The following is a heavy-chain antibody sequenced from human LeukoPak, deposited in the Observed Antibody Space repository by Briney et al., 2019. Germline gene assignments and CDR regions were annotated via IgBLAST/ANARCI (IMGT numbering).Heavy chain of an antibody. D-gene: IGHD1-1*01. Sequence: GGSLRLSCAASGFTFSSYEMNWVRQAPGKGLEWVSYISSSGSTIYYADSVKGRFTISRDNAKNSLYPQMNSLRAEDTAVYYCARAGTTGTTGFDYWGQGTLVTVSS. V-gene: IGHV3-48*03. J-gene: IGHJ4*02. CDR1: GFTFSSYE. CDR3: ARAGTTGTTGFDY. CDR2: ISSSGSTI.